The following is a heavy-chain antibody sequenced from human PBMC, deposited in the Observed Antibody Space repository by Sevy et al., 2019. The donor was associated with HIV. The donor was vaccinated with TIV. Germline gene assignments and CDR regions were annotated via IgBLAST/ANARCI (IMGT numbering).Heavy chain of an antibody. J-gene: IGHJ6*02. CDR2: IYYSGST. D-gene: IGHD2-2*01. CDR3: ALISDIVVVPAAGNMDA. V-gene: IGHV4-39*01. CDR1: GGSISSSSYY. Sequence: SETLSLTCTVSGGSISSSSYYWGWIRQPPGKGLEWIGSIYYSGSTYYNPSLKSRVTISVDTSKNQFSLKLSSVTAADTAVYYCALISDIVVVPAAGNMDAWGQGTTVTVSS.